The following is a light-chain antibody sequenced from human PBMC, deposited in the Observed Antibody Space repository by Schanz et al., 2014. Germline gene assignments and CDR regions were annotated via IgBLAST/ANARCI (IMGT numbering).Light chain of an antibody. J-gene: IGKJ3*01. V-gene: IGKV1-33*01. Sequence: DIQLTQSPSSLSASVGARVTISCQASQDINNNLNWYQQKPGKAPKLLISGASNLETGVPSRFSGGGYGTDFILTISSLQPEDFATYYCQHYDNLPPTFTFGPGTKVDIK. CDR1: QDINNN. CDR3: QHYDNLPPTFT. CDR2: GAS.